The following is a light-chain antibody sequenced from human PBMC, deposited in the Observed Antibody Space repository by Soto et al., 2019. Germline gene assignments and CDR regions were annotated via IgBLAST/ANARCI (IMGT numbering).Light chain of an antibody. V-gene: IGLV2-23*02. Sequence: QSALTQPASVSGSPGQSITISCTGTSSDVGNYNLVSWHQHHPGKAPKLMIYEVSKRPSGVSNRFSGSKSGDTASLTISGLQAEDEADYYCCSYAGSNYVFGTGTKLTVL. J-gene: IGLJ1*01. CDR2: EVS. CDR1: SSDVGNYNL. CDR3: CSYAGSNYV.